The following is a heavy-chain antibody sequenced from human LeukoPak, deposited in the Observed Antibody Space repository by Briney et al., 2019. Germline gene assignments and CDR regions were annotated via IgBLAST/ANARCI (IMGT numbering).Heavy chain of an antibody. Sequence: SQTLSLTCTVSGGSISSGGYYWSWIRQHPGKGLEWIGCIYYSGSTYYNPSLKSRVTISVDTSKNQFSLKLSSVTAADTAVYYCARSRREATVVSLDYWGQGTLVTVSS. CDR2: IYYSGST. D-gene: IGHD4-23*01. J-gene: IGHJ4*02. CDR3: ARSRREATVVSLDY. V-gene: IGHV4-31*03. CDR1: GGSISSGGYY.